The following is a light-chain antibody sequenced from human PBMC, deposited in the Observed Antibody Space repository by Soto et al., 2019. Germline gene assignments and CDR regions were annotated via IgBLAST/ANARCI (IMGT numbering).Light chain of an antibody. CDR2: DAS. Sequence: TKYQSCLSASVRDRVTMTCQASQDIRDHLNWYQYKEGEAPQLLIYDASNLESGVPSRFSGTGAGIDFTLTISSLQPKDIATYYSQHFENIPMTFGQGTRLVIK. CDR3: QHFENIPMT. J-gene: IGKJ5*01. CDR1: QDIRDH. V-gene: IGKV1-33*01.